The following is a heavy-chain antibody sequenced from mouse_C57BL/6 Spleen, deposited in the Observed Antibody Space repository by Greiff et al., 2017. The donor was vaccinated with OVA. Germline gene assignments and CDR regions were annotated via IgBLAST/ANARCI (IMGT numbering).Heavy chain of an antibody. J-gene: IGHJ2*01. V-gene: IGHV1-22*01. CDR2: INPNNGGT. D-gene: IGHD2-3*01. CDR1: GYTFTDYN. CDR3: ARIYDGYYYFDY. Sequence: VQLKQSGPELVKPGASVKMSCKASGYTFTDYNMHWVKQSHGKSLEWIGYINPNNGGTSYNQKFKGKATLTVNKSSSTAYMELRSLTSEDSAVYYCARIYDGYYYFDYWGQGTTLTVSS.